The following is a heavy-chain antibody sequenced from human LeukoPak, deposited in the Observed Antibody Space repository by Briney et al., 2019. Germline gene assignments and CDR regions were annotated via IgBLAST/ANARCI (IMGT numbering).Heavy chain of an antibody. J-gene: IGHJ1*01. V-gene: IGHV1-2*02. CDR3: AEPPRGSSGHYSGYFQH. CDR2: INPNSGGT. D-gene: IGHD3-22*01. Sequence: ASVKVSCKASGYTFTGYYMHWVRQAPGQGLEWMGWINPNSGGTNYAQKFQGRVTITADKSTSTAYMELSSLRSEDTAVYYCAEPPRGSSGHYSGYFQHWGQGTLVTVSS. CDR1: GYTFTGYY.